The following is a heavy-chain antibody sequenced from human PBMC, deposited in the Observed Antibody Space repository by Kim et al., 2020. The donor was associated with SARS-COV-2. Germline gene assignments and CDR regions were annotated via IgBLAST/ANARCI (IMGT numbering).Heavy chain of an antibody. D-gene: IGHD3-16*01. V-gene: IGHV1-2*02. CDR1: GYTFTVYY. CDR2: INPNSGGT. Sequence: ASVKVSCKASGYTFTVYYMHWVRQAPGQGLEWMGWINPNSGGTNYAQKFQGRVTMTRDTSISTAYMELSRLRSDDTAVYYCARDSPPEYTYVVWGQGTLVTVSS. CDR3: ARDSPPEYTYVV. J-gene: IGHJ4*02.